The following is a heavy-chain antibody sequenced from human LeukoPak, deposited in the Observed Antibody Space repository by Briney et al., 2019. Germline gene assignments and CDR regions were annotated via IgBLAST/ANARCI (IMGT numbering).Heavy chain of an antibody. CDR1: GFTFSSYW. CDR3: ARPVTGYSSSWCGYYYYYMDV. J-gene: IGHJ6*03. V-gene: IGHV3-7*01. D-gene: IGHD6-13*01. Sequence: GGSLRLSCAASGFTFSSYWMSWVRQAPGTGLEWVANIKEDGSEKYYADSVKGRFTISRDNAKNSLYLQMNSLRAEDTAVYYCARPVTGYSSSWCGYYYYYMDVWGKGSTLTVSS. CDR2: IKEDGSEK.